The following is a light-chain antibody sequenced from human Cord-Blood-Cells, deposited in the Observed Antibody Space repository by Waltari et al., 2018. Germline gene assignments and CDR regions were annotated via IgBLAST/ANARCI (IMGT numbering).Light chain of an antibody. Sequence: SYELTQPPSVSVSPGQTASITCSGDKLGDKYACWYQQKPGQSPVLVIYQDSKRPSGIPGRFSGSHSGNTATLTISGTQARDEADYYCQAWDSSTYVFATGTKVTVL. CDR2: QDS. V-gene: IGLV3-1*01. CDR1: KLGDKY. CDR3: QAWDSSTYV. J-gene: IGLJ1*01.